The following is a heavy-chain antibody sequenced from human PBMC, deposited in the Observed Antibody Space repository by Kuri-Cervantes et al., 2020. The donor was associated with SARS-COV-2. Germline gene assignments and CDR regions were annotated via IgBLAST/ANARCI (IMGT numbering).Heavy chain of an antibody. D-gene: IGHD6-6*01. J-gene: IGHJ6*03. CDR2: ISGSGGST. Sequence: GESLKISCAASGFTFSSYAMSWVRQAPGKGLEWVSAISGSGGSTYYADSVKGRFTISRDNSKNTLYLQMNSLRAEDTAVYYCAKAMLRIAARYYYYYMDVWGKGTTVTVSS. CDR1: GFTFSSYA. CDR3: AKAMLRIAARYYYYYMDV. V-gene: IGHV3-23*01.